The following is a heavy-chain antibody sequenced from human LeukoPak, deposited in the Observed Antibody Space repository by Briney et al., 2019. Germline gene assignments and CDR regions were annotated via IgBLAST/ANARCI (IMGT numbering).Heavy chain of an antibody. CDR2: ISYDGSNE. D-gene: IGHD3-10*01. V-gene: IGHV3-30-3*01. Sequence: GRSLRLSCAASGFTFSSYAMHWVRQAPGKGLEWVAVISYDGSNEYYADSVKGRFTISRDNSKNTLYLQMNSLRAEDTAVYYCARHPSFDITMVRGPFDYWGQGTLVTVSS. J-gene: IGHJ4*02. CDR3: ARHPSFDITMVRGPFDY. CDR1: GFTFSSYA.